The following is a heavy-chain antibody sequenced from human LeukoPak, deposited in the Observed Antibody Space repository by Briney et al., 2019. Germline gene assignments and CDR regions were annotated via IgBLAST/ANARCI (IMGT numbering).Heavy chain of an antibody. CDR2: ISYDGSNK. Sequence: GGSLRLSCAASGFIFSRYWMIWVRQAPGKGLEWVAVISYDGSNKYYADSVKGRFTISRDNSKNTLYLQMNSLRAEDTAVYYCARSDYDSSGYDAWGQGTLVTVSS. J-gene: IGHJ5*02. CDR1: GFIFSRYW. V-gene: IGHV3-30-3*01. D-gene: IGHD3-22*01. CDR3: ARSDYDSSGYDA.